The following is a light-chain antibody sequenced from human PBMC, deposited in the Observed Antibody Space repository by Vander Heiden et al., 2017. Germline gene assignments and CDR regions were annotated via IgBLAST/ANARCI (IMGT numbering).Light chain of an antibody. Sequence: EIVLTQSPGTLSLSPGERATLSCRASQIVSSNFLAWYQQSPGQAPRVLIYGASSRATGSPDRFSGSGSGTDFTLTISRLEPEDFAVYYCQQYGSSPLTFGPGTKVDIK. CDR3: QQYGSSPLT. CDR1: QIVSSNF. CDR2: GAS. J-gene: IGKJ3*01. V-gene: IGKV3-20*01.